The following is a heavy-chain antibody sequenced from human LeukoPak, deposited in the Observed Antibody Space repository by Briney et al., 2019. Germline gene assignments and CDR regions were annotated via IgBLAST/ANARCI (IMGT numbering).Heavy chain of an antibody. V-gene: IGHV3-23*01. CDR3: ANSYYYDSSGYSFDY. D-gene: IGHD3-22*01. J-gene: IGHJ4*02. Sequence: GGSLRLSCTASGFTFSSYAMSWVRQAPGKGLEWISGISGNTDSTYYADSVKGRFTISRDNSKNTLYLQMNSLRAEDTAVYYCANSYYYDSSGYSFDYWGQGTLVTVSS. CDR1: GFTFSSYA. CDR2: ISGNTDST.